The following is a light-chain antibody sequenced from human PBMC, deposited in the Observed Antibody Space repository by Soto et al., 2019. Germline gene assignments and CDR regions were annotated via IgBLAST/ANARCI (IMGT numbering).Light chain of an antibody. CDR2: DAS. V-gene: IGKV3-11*01. J-gene: IGKJ2*01. CDR3: QQRSNWHQYT. Sequence: EIVLTQSPATLSLSPGERATLSCRASQSVSSYLAWYQQKPGQAPRLLIYDASNRATGIPARFSGSGSGTDFTLTISSLEPEDFAVYYCQQRSNWHQYTFGQGTKLEIK. CDR1: QSVSSY.